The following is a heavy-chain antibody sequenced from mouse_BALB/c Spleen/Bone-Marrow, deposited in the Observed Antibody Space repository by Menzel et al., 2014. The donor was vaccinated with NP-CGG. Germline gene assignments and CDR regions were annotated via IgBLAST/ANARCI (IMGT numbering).Heavy chain of an antibody. D-gene: IGHD1-2*01. CDR3: ARGTTALRCFDV. CDR2: INGGSNTI. J-gene: IGHJ1*01. CDR1: GFTFSSFG. Sequence: EVNVVESGGGLVQPGGSRKLSCAASGFTFSSFGMHWIRQAPEKGLEWVAYINGGSNTIYYADTVKGRFTISRDNPKNTLFLQMTSLRSEDTAMYFCARGTTALRCFDVWGAGTTVTVSS. V-gene: IGHV5-17*02.